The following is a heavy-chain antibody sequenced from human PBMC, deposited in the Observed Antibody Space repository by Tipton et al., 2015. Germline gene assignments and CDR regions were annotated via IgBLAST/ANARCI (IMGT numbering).Heavy chain of an antibody. CDR1: GDSISSGGYY. Sequence: TLSLTCTVSGDSISSGGYYWSWSRQHPGKGLEWLGYSYYSGSTYYNPSLKSRLTISVDMSKNQFSLKLSSVTAADTAVYYCARVPFDYFDYWGQGILVTVSS. CDR2: SYYSGST. J-gene: IGHJ4*02. V-gene: IGHV4-31*03. CDR3: ARVPFDYFDY.